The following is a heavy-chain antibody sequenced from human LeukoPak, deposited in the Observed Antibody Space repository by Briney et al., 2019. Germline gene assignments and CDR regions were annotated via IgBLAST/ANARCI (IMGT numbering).Heavy chain of an antibody. CDR1: GSTFRTYG. V-gene: IGHV3-23*01. CDR2: ISGSGDTT. D-gene: IGHD4-17*01. J-gene: IGHJ3*02. Sequence: GGSLRLSCTSSGSTFRTYGMNWVRQAPGKGLEWVSAISGSGDTTSDADSVKGRFTISRDNSMNTLYLQMNSLRAQDTAVYYCARDGVTTGKNDAFDIWGQGTMVTVSS. CDR3: ARDGVTTGKNDAFDI.